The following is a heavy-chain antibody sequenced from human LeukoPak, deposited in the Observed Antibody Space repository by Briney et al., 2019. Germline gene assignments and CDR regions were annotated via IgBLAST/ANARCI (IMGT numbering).Heavy chain of an antibody. V-gene: IGHV3-53*01. D-gene: IGHD6-19*01. J-gene: IGHJ4*02. CDR1: GFTVSSNY. CDR3: ARQVAGPYYFDC. Sequence: PGGSLRLSCAASGFTVSSNYMSWVRPAPGKELEWVSVIYSGGTTYYADSVKGRFTISRDNSKNTLYLQMNSLRAEDTAVYYCARQVAGPYYFDCWGQGTLVTVSS. CDR2: IYSGGTT.